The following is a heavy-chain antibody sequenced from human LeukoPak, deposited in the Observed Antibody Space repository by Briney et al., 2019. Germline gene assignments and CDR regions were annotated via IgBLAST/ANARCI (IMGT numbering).Heavy chain of an antibody. J-gene: IGHJ6*03. CDR3: AGVSGGGRYYYYMDV. V-gene: IGHV4-34*01. Sequence: SETLSLTCAVYGGSFSGYSWSWLRQPPGKGLEWIGEINHSGSTNYNPSLKSRVTISVDTSKNQFSLELGSVTAADTAVYYCAGVSGGGRYYYYMDVWGKGTTVTVSS. CDR2: INHSGST. CDR1: GGSFSGYS. D-gene: IGHD2-15*01.